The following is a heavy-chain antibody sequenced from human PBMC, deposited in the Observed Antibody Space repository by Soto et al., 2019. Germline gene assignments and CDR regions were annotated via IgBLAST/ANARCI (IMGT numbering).Heavy chain of an antibody. CDR1: GGTFSRYA. D-gene: IGHD3-10*01. Sequence: QVQLVQSGAEVKKPGSSVKVSCKASGGTFSRYAFSWVRQAPGQGLEWMGGIVPIYGTRGFAQKFQGRVKIAADEPTRTAYMELSSLRSEDRAVYYCARDLDYYGSGSHYYYGMGVWRQGTTVTVSS. CDR3: ARDLDYYGSGSHYYYGMGV. V-gene: IGHV1-69*01. J-gene: IGHJ6*02. CDR2: IVPIYGTR.